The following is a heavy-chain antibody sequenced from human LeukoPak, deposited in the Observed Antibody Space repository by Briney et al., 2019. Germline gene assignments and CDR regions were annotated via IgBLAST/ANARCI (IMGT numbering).Heavy chain of an antibody. CDR1: GFTFSSYE. V-gene: IGHV3-48*03. D-gene: IGHD2/OR15-2a*01. CDR3: ARGHNQEILDPTAPFDY. J-gene: IGHJ4*02. CDR2: ISSSGSTI. Sequence: GGSLRLSCAASGFTFSSYEMNWVRQAPGKGLEWVSYISSSGSTIYYADSVKGRFTISRDNAKNSLYLQMNSLRAEDTAVYYCARGHNQEILDPTAPFDYWGQGTLVTVSS.